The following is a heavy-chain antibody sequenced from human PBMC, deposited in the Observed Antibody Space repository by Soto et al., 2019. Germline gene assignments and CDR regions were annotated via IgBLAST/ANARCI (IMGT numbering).Heavy chain of an antibody. V-gene: IGHV3-7*01. D-gene: IGHD1-1*01. CDR1: GFTFSSYW. Sequence: PGGSLRLSCAASGFTFSSYWMNWVRQAPGKGLEWVANINQDGNEDNLLDSVKGRFTISKDNAKNSLFLQMNSLRVDDTAVYYCARTGDGHHDFLDYWGQGALVTVSS. CDR3: ARTGDGHHDFLDY. J-gene: IGHJ4*02. CDR2: INQDGNED.